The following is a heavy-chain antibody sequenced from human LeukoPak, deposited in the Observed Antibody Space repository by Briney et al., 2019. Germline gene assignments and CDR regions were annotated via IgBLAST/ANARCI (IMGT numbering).Heavy chain of an antibody. CDR2: INPRGGST. J-gene: IGHJ4*02. D-gene: IGHD1-26*01. V-gene: IGHV1-46*01. CDR3: VRKNSGSQYGDYYFDY. CDR1: GYTFTSYY. Sequence: GASVKVSRKASGYTFTSYYIHWVRQAPGQGLEWMGIINPRGGSTTYAQKFQGRVTMTRDPSTSTVYMELSSLRSEDTAEYYCVRKNSGSQYGDYYFDYWGQGTLVTVSS.